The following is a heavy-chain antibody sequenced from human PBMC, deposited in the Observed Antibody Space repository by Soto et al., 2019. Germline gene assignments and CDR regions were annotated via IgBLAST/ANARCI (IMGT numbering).Heavy chain of an antibody. CDR1: GFTFSSYS. CDR2: ISGNSVTI. J-gene: IGHJ4*02. V-gene: IGHV3-23*01. CDR3: ATGIGNPSYFAY. D-gene: IGHD1-1*01. Sequence: GSLGLSCAAAGFTFSSYSMSWVRPAPGKGLEWVSIISGNSVTIEYADSAKGRFTISRDNSKNMLYLQMGSLRAEDTALYYCATGIGNPSYFAYWGQGTLVTVSS.